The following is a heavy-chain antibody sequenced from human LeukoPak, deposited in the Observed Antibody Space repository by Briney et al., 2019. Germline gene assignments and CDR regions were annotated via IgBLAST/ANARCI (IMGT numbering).Heavy chain of an antibody. Sequence: GASVKVSCKASGYTFTSYYMHWVRQAPGQGLEWMGIINPSGGSTSYAQKFQGRVTMTRDTSTSTVYMELSSLRSEDTAVYYCARGIVVVPAAKEPLDPWGQGTLVTVSS. V-gene: IGHV1-46*01. D-gene: IGHD2-2*01. CDR3: ARGIVVVPAAKEPLDP. CDR1: GYTFTSYY. J-gene: IGHJ5*02. CDR2: INPSGGST.